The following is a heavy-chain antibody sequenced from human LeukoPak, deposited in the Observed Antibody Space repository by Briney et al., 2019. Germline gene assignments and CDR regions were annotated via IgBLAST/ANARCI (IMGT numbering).Heavy chain of an antibody. CDR2: MNPNSGNT. CDR1: GYTFTSYD. D-gene: IGHD3-22*01. CDR3: ARVKTYYYDSSGANWFDH. Sequence: ASVKVSCKASGYTFTSYDINWVRQAPGQGLEWMGWMNPNSGNTGYAQKFQGRVTMTRNTSISTAYMELSSLRSEDTAVYYCARVKTYYYDSSGANWFDHWGQGTLVTVSS. J-gene: IGHJ5*02. V-gene: IGHV1-8*01.